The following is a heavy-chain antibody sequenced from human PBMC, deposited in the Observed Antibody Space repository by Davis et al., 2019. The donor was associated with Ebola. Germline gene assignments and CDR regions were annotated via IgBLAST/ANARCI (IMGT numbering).Heavy chain of an antibody. CDR3: ARGGSGWSVRGYYYYYGMDV. CDR2: FYYSGNT. J-gene: IGHJ6*02. V-gene: IGHV4-34*01. Sequence: SETLSLTCAVYGGSFSGYYWSWIRQPPGKGLEWIGSFYYSGNTYYNPSLKSRVTISVDTSKNQFSLKLSSVTAADTAVYYCARGGSGWSVRGYYYYYGMDVWGQGTTVTVSS. D-gene: IGHD6-19*01. CDR1: GGSFSGYY.